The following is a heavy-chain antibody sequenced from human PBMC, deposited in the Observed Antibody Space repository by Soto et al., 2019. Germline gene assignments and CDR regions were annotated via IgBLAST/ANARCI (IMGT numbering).Heavy chain of an antibody. CDR1: EGTFSTYA. V-gene: IGHV1-69*12. D-gene: IGHD5-18*01. Sequence: QVQLVQSGAEVKKPESSVKVSCKAPEGTFSTYAISWVRQAPGQGLEWMGGIIRMFGTANYAQRFQDRVTITADESTNTVYMELRSLRSEDTAVYFCASGIQLWLRRINNGYSGWGQGTLVTVSS. CDR3: ASGIQLWLRRINNGYSG. CDR2: IIRMFGTA. J-gene: IGHJ4*02.